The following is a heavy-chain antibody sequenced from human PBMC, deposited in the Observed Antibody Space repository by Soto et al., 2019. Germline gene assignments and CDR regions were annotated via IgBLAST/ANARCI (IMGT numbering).Heavy chain of an antibody. CDR3: ARLRDRSGSASIYNGMDV. J-gene: IGHJ6*02. CDR1: NGSLTSHY. Sequence: SETLSLTCTVSNGSLTSHYWTWIRQPPGKGLEWIGYIYHSGSTNYSPSLKSRLTMSIDTSRTQFTLKLSSVTAADTAMYYCARLRDRSGSASIYNGMDVWGPGTMVTVSS. CDR2: IYHSGST. D-gene: IGHD3-22*01. V-gene: IGHV4-59*11.